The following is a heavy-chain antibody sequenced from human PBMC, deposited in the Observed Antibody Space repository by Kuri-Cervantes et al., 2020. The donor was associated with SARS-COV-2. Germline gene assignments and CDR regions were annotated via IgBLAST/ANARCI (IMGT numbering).Heavy chain of an antibody. CDR2: ISFDGEDK. CDR1: GFIFSRYG. D-gene: IGHD1-26*01. CDR3: AKDDGGSFGLFDN. Sequence: GGSLRLSCEVSGFIFSRYGMHWVRQAPGEGLEWVAIISFDGEDKYYADSVKGRFTISRDNSKNTLYLQMNSLRPEDTAVYYCAKDDGGSFGLFDNWGQGTLVTVSS. V-gene: IGHV3-30*18. J-gene: IGHJ4*02.